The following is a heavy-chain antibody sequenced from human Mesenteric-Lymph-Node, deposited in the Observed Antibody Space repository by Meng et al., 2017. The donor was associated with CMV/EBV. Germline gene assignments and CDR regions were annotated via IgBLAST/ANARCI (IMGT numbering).Heavy chain of an antibody. Sequence: GESLKISCEAPEFIDSSSYMTWVRQAPGKGLEWVSLIYSGGTTYYADSAKGRFTISRDNSKNTLYLQMSSLRAEDTAVYYCAKDRAYQLLYSYYYYYGMDVWGQGTTVTVSS. CDR1: EFIDSSSY. CDR3: AKDRAYQLLYSYYYYYGMDV. J-gene: IGHJ6*02. D-gene: IGHD2-2*02. V-gene: IGHV3-53*05. CDR2: IYSGGTT.